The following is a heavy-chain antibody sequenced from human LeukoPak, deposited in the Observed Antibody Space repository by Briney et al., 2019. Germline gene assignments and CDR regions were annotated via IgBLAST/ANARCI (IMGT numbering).Heavy chain of an antibody. Sequence: GASVKDSCKASGYTFTSYAMNWVREAPGQGLEWMGWINTNTGNPTYAQGFKGRFVFSLDTSVSTAYLQISSLKAEDTAVYYCARGINNMVRGVIITANWFDPWGQGTLVTVSS. CDR3: ARGINNMVRGVIITANWFDP. CDR2: INTNTGNP. V-gene: IGHV7-4-1*02. J-gene: IGHJ5*02. D-gene: IGHD3-10*01. CDR1: GYTFTSYA.